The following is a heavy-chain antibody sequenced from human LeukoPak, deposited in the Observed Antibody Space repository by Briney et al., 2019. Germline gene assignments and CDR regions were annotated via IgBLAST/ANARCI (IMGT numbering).Heavy chain of an antibody. J-gene: IGHJ6*04. CDR2: ISYDGSNK. V-gene: IGHV3-30*18. D-gene: IGHD6-13*01. CDR3: AKVVDTEQQLALDV. Sequence: PGGSLRLSCAASGFTFTSYWMSWVRQAPGKGLEWVAVISYDGSNKYYADSVKGRFTISRDNSKNTLYLQMNSLRAEDTAVYYCAKVVDTEQQLALDVWGKGTTVTVSS. CDR1: GFTFTSYW.